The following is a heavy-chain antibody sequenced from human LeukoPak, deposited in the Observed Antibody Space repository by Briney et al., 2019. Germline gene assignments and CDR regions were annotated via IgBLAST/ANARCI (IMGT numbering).Heavy chain of an antibody. D-gene: IGHD4-17*01. J-gene: IGHJ6*03. Sequence: PSETLSLTCSASGGSIGNRSYYWGWIRQPPGKGLEWIGSIYYSGSTYHNPSLKSRVTISVDTSKNQFSLKLSSVTAADTAVYYCARSDGDRNYYYYYMDVWGKGTTVTISS. V-gene: IGHV4-39*07. CDR2: IYYSGST. CDR3: ARSDGDRNYYYYYMDV. CDR1: GGSIGNRSYY.